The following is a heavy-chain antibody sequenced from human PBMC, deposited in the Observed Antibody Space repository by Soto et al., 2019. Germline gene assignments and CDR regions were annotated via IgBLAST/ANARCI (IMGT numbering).Heavy chain of an antibody. CDR2: INSDGSNT. V-gene: IGHV3-74*01. Sequence: GGSLRLSCAASGFTFDNNWMHWVGQAPGKGLVWVSRINSDGSNTNYADSVRGRFTISRDNAKTTVYLQVNTPRGEDTAVYFCARGAQFQYYMDVLGKGTAVTVSS. J-gene: IGHJ6*03. CDR3: ARGAQFQYYMDV. CDR1: GFTFDNNW. D-gene: IGHD4-4*01.